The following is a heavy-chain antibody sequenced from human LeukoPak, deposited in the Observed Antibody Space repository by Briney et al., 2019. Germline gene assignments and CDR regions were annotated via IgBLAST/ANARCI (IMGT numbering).Heavy chain of an antibody. CDR2: IYSGGST. Sequence: PGGSLRLSCAASGFTVSSNYMSWVRQAPGKGLEWVSVIYSGGSTYYADSVKGRFTISRDNPKNTLSLQMNSLRAEDTAVYYCARESPNRGTGGPFDYWGQGTLVTVSS. J-gene: IGHJ4*02. D-gene: IGHD1-1*01. CDR1: GFTVSSNY. CDR3: ARESPNRGTGGPFDY. V-gene: IGHV3-53*01.